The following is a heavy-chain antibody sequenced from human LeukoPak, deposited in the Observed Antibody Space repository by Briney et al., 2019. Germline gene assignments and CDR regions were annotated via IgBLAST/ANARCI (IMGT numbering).Heavy chain of an antibody. V-gene: IGHV4-38-2*01. CDR1: GYPISSGYY. CDR2: IYHSGST. CDR3: ARQGSSFSDFDY. Sequence: PSETLSLTCAVSGYPISSGYYWGWIRQPPGKGLEWIGSIYHSGSTYYNPSLKSRVTISVDTSKSQFSLKLSSVTAADTAVYYCARQGSSFSDFDYWGQGTLVTVSS. J-gene: IGHJ4*02. D-gene: IGHD2-15*01.